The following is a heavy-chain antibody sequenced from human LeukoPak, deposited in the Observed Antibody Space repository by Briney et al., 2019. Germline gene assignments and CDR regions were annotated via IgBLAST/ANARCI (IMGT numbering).Heavy chain of an antibody. CDR2: VSDSGDGT. CDR1: GFTFSSYA. V-gene: IGHV3-23*01. J-gene: IGHJ4*02. Sequence: GGSLRLSCAASGFTFSSYAMYWVRQAPGKGLEWVLGVSDSGDGTHYADSVKGRFTISRDSSKNILHLQMNSLRAEDTAVYYCARGPSGYHNTGGQGTLVTVSS. CDR3: ARGPSGYHNT. D-gene: IGHD5-12*01.